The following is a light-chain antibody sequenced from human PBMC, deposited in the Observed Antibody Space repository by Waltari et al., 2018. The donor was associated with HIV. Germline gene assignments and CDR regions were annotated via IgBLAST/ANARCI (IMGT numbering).Light chain of an antibody. CDR1: SYNIGSKY. J-gene: IGLJ3*02. CDR3: AAWDDSLSAVV. CDR2: RNN. Sequence: QSVLPQPPSASGTPGQRVPIPCSGSSYNIGSKYVYWFQQLPGTAPNLLMYRNNQRPSGVPDRVSGSKSGTSASLAISGLRAEDEADYYCAAWDDSLSAVVFGGGTKLTVL. V-gene: IGLV1-47*01.